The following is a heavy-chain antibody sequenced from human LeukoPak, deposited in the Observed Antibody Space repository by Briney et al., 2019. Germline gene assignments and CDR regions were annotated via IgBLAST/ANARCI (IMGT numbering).Heavy chain of an antibody. Sequence: PSETLSLTCTVSGGSIHSYWSWIRQPAGKGLEWIGRISGSGTITYNPALQSRLTISIDTSKNQFSLKLMSVTAADTAVYYCARSPSDYDILTGYYLNWFDPWGQGTLVTVSS. CDR2: ISGSGTI. CDR3: ARSPSDYDILTGYYLNWFDP. D-gene: IGHD3-9*01. V-gene: IGHV4-4*07. J-gene: IGHJ5*02. CDR1: GGSIHSY.